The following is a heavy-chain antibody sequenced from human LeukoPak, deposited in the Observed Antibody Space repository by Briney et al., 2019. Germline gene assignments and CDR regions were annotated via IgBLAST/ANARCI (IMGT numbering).Heavy chain of an antibody. CDR1: GCTFSGYG. J-gene: IGHJ4*02. CDR3: ARDQSQNFAY. V-gene: IGHV3-30*02. Sequence: GGSLRLSCAASGCTFSGYGMHWVRQAPGKGLEGVAFIRLDGRYEYYGDSVRGRFTISRDNSKNTLDLQMNSLRPEDTAVYYCARDQSQNFAYWGQGTLVTVSS. CDR2: IRLDGRYE.